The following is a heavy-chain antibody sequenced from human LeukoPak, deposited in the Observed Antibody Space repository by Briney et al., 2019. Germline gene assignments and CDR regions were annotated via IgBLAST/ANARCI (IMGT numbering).Heavy chain of an antibody. D-gene: IGHD3-22*01. Sequence: PGESLKISCKGSGYRFTSYWIGWVRQMPGKGLEWMGIIYPSDSDTRYSPSFQGQVTISADKSISTAYLQWSSLKASDTAMYYCARRLTYYDSSALEAFDIWGQGTMVTVSS. CDR2: IYPSDSDT. J-gene: IGHJ3*02. CDR1: GYRFTSYW. V-gene: IGHV5-51*01. CDR3: ARRLTYYDSSALEAFDI.